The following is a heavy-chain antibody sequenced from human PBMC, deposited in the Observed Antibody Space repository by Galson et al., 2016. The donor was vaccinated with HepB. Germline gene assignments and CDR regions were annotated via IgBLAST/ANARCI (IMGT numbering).Heavy chain of an antibody. CDR3: ARDRGSGLFHYYGMDV. CDR2: ITSSSSTI. Sequence: SLRLSCAASGFSFSSYSMNWVRHAPGKGLEWVSYITSSSSTIYYADSVKGRFTISRDNAKNSLLLQMNSLRDEDTAVYYCARDRGSGLFHYYGMDVWGRGTTVTVSS. D-gene: IGHD6-19*01. V-gene: IGHV3-48*02. J-gene: IGHJ6*02. CDR1: GFSFSSYS.